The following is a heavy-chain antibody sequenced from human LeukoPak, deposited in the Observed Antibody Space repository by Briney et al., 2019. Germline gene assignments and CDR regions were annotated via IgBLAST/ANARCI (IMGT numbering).Heavy chain of an antibody. Sequence: GGSLRLSCAASGFTFSSYAIHWVRQAPGKGLXXXXXISDDGSSKYYADSVKGRFTISRDNSKNTLYLQMNSLRAEDTAVYFCARERLAATGTGWFEPWGQGTLVTVSS. V-gene: IGHV3-30*04. CDR3: ARERLAATGTGWFEP. D-gene: IGHD6-13*01. CDR2: ISDDGSSK. CDR1: GFTFSSYA. J-gene: IGHJ5*02.